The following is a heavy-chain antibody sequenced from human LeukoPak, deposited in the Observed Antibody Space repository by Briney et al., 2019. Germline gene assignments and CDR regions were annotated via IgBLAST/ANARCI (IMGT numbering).Heavy chain of an antibody. V-gene: IGHV3-48*01. CDR2: ISSSSSTI. CDR1: GFTFSSYS. D-gene: IGHD3-10*01. CDR3: ARDSAPKRYYYGSGTYQDY. J-gene: IGHJ4*02. Sequence: GGSLRLSCAASGFTFSSYSMNWARQAPGKGLEWVSYISSSSSTIYYADSVKGRFTISRDNAKNSLYLQMNSLRAEDTAVYYCARDSAPKRYYYGSGTYQDYWGQGTLVTVSS.